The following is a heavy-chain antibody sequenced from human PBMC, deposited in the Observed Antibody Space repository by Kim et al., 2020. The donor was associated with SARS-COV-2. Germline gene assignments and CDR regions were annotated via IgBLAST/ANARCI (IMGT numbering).Heavy chain of an antibody. CDR3: ARTKTYPGYDYGDSRYGMDV. J-gene: IGHJ6*02. CDR2: INTNTGNP. CDR1: GYTFTSYA. V-gene: IGHV7-4-1*02. Sequence: ASVKVSCKASGYTFTSYAMNWVRQAPGQGLEWMGWINTNTGNPTYAQGFTGRFVFSLDTSVSTAYLQISSLKAEDTAVYYCARTKTYPGYDYGDSRYGMDVWGQGTTVTVSS. D-gene: IGHD4-17*01.